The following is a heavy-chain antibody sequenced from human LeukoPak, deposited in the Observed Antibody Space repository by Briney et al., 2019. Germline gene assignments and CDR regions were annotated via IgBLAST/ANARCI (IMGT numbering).Heavy chain of an antibody. CDR1: GYTFTGYY. J-gene: IGHJ4*02. CDR2: INPNSGGT. CDR3: CIMVRGANLLHY. V-gene: IGHV1-2*06. Sequence: ASVKVSCKASGYTFTGYYMHWVRQAPGQGLEWMGRINPNSGGTNYAQKFQGRVTMTRDTSISTAYMELSRLRSDDTAVYYCCIMVRGANLLHYWGQGTLVTVSS. D-gene: IGHD3-10*01.